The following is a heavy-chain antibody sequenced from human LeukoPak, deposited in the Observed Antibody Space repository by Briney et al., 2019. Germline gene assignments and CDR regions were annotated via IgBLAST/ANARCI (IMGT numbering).Heavy chain of an antibody. CDR3: ASRYCRSTSCNPLFQY. D-gene: IGHD2-2*01. CDR1: GGSISSRSYY. J-gene: IGHJ1*01. Sequence: PSEALSLTCSVSGGSISSRSYYWSWIRQPPGKGLEWIGAIYNSGSTYSNPSHPSLKSRVSISVDTSRNQFSLRLTSVTAADTAVYYCASRYCRSTSCNPLFQYWGQGTLVTVSS. CDR2: IYNSGST. V-gene: IGHV4-39*01.